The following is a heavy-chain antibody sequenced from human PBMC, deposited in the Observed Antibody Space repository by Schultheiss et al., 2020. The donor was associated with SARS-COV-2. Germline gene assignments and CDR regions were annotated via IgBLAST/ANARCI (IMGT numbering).Heavy chain of an antibody. D-gene: IGHD5-24*01. J-gene: IGHJ2*01. V-gene: IGHV4-31*03. CDR1: GGSISSGGYY. CDR2: ICYSGNT. CDR3: ARAQGRWLQSSRYWYFDL. Sequence: SETLSLTCTVSGGSISSGGYYWSWIRQHPGKGLEWIGYICYSGNTFHDPSLKSRVTISVDTSKNQFSLNLSSVTAADTAVYYCARAQGRWLQSSRYWYFDLWGRGTLVTVSS.